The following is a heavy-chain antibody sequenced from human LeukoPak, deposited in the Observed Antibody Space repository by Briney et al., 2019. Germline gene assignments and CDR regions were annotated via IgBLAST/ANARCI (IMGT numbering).Heavy chain of an antibody. D-gene: IGHD3/OR15-3a*01. CDR3: ARDLTVGPIFIDY. V-gene: IGHV3-11*06. J-gene: IGHJ4*02. CDR2: IDRSGSYI. Sequence: GGSLRLSCAASGFTVSDYYMNWIRQAPGKGLEWVSYIDRSGSYIKYADSVKGRFTICRDTAKNSLYLQMNSLRAEDTAVYYCARDLTVGPIFIDYWGQGTLVTVSS. CDR1: GFTVSDYY.